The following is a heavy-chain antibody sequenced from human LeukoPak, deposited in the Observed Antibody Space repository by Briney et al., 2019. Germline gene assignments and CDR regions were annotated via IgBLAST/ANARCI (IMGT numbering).Heavy chain of an antibody. CDR2: IKQDGSEK. CDR1: GFTFSNYW. Sequence: GGSLRLSCAASGFTFSNYWMSWVRQAPGKGLEWVANIKQDGSEKYYVDSVKGRFTISRDNAKYSLYLQMNSLRAEDTAVYNCARTAGYSSIVFDIWGQGTMVTVSS. J-gene: IGHJ3*02. V-gene: IGHV3-7*02. CDR3: ARTAGYSSIVFDI. D-gene: IGHD2-2*01.